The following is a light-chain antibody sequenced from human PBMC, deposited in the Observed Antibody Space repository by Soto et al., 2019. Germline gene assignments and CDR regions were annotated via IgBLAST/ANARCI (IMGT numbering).Light chain of an antibody. CDR3: QQLRTYPLT. Sequence: DIQLTQSPSFLSASVGDRVTVTCRASQGITSYLAWYQQKPGKAPKLLIYAASTLQSGVPSRFSGSGSGTEFTLTISSLQPEDFGTYYCQQLRTYPLTFGGGTNVEI. V-gene: IGKV1-9*01. CDR2: AAS. J-gene: IGKJ4*01. CDR1: QGITSY.